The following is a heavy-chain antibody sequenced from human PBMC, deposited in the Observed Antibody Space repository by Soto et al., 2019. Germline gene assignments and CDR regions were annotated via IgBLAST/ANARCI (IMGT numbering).Heavy chain of an antibody. V-gene: IGHV3-9*01. CDR2: ISWNSGSI. Sequence: PGGSLRLSCAASGFTFDDYAMHWVRQAPGKGLEWVSGISWNSGSIGYADSVKGRFTISRDNAKNSLYLQMNSLRAEDTALYYCAKDSTYYDFWSGFGPADYWGQGTLVTVSS. CDR1: GFTFDDYA. CDR3: AKDSTYYDFWSGFGPADY. J-gene: IGHJ4*02. D-gene: IGHD3-3*01.